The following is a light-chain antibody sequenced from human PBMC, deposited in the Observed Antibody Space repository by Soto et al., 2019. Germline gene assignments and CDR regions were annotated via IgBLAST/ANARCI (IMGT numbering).Light chain of an antibody. V-gene: IGKV1-39*01. CDR1: QSISSY. Sequence: DIQMTQSPSSLSASVGDRVTITCRASQSISSYLNWYQQKPGKAPKLLIYAASILPSGVPSRLSGSGSGTDFTLNISSLQHEDFAPYYCQQSYSTPRPFGQGTKVEIK. CDR2: AAS. J-gene: IGKJ1*01. CDR3: QQSYSTPRP.